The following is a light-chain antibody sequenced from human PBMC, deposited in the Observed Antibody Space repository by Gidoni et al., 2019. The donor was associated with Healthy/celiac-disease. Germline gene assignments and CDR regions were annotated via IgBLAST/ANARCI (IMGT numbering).Light chain of an antibody. J-gene: IGKJ2*01. CDR2: WAS. CDR3: QQYYSTPYT. Sequence: DIVMTQSPDSLTVSLGERATINCKSSQTVLYSSNNKNYLAWYQKKPGQPPKLLIFWASTRESGVPDRFSGSGSGTDFTLTISSLQAEDVAVYYCQQYYSTPYTFGQGTKLKIK. V-gene: IGKV4-1*01. CDR1: QTVLYSSNNKNY.